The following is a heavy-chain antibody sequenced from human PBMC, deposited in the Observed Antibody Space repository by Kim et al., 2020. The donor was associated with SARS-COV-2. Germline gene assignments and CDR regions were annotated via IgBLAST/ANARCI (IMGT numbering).Heavy chain of an antibody. Sequence: ANYEQKFQGRVTITADESTSTAYMELSSLRSEDTAVYYCAREGYDSGYEPWGQGTLVTVSS. D-gene: IGHD5-12*01. J-gene: IGHJ5*02. V-gene: IGHV1-69*01. CDR3: AREGYDSGYEP. CDR2: A.